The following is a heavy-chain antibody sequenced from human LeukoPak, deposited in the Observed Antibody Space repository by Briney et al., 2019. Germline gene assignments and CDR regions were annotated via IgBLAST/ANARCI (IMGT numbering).Heavy chain of an antibody. D-gene: IGHD2-2*01. CDR1: GGSISSGGYY. J-gene: IGHJ4*02. Sequence: SETLSLTCTVSGGSISSGGYYWSWIRQHPGKGLEWIGYIYYSGSTYYNPSLKSRVTISVDTSKNQFSLKLSSVTAADTAVYYCARASYQLLLKGYFDYWGQGTLVTVSS. CDR3: ARASYQLLLKGYFDY. V-gene: IGHV4-31*03. CDR2: IYYSGST.